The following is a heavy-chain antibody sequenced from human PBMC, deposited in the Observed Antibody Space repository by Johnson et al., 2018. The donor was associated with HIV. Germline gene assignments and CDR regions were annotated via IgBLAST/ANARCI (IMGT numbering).Heavy chain of an antibody. CDR1: GFSFSNYW. CDR3: ARDHTRIQLWLRGAFDI. Sequence: VQLVESGGGVVRPGGSLRLSCVVSGFSFSNYWMTWVRQVPGKGLEWVANINQDGSEKFYVDSVKGRFTISRENARYSLYLQMNSLRAEDTAVYYCARDHTRIQLWLRGAFDIWGQGTMVTVSS. J-gene: IGHJ3*02. V-gene: IGHV3-7*01. CDR2: INQDGSEK. D-gene: IGHD5-18*01.